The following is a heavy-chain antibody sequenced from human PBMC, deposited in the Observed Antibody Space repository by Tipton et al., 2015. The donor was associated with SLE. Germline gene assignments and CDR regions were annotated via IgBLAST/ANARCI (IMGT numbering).Heavy chain of an antibody. CDR2: IYHSGST. CDR1: GYSISSGYY. Sequence: TLFLTCAVSGYSISSGYYWGWIRQPPGKGLEWIGSIYHSGSTYYNPSLKSRVTISVDTSKNQFSLKLSSVTAADTAVYYCARAQLALYDAFDIWGQGTMVTVSS. D-gene: IGHD6-13*01. J-gene: IGHJ3*02. CDR3: ARAQLALYDAFDI. V-gene: IGHV4-38-2*01.